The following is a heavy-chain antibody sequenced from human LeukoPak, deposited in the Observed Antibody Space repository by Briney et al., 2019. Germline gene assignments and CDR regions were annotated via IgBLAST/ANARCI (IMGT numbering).Heavy chain of an antibody. D-gene: IGHD5-12*01. Sequence: SGGSLRLSCAASGFTFSSYSMNWVRQAPGKGLEWVSSISSSSSYIYYADSVKGRFTISRDNAKNSLYLQMNSLRAEDTAVYYCARDYDAGYSGYAENYWGQGTLVTVSS. V-gene: IGHV3-21*01. CDR3: ARDYDAGYSGYAENY. CDR2: ISSSSSYI. CDR1: GFTFSSYS. J-gene: IGHJ4*02.